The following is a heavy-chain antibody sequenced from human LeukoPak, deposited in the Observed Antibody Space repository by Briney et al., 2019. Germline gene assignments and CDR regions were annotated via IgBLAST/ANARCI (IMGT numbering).Heavy chain of an antibody. CDR3: AKDPTNSPIYYYYYMDV. V-gene: IGHV3-23*01. Sequence: PGGSLRLSCAASGFTFSSYAMNWVRQAPGKGLEWVSAITGSGGRTYYADSVKGRFTISRDNSKNTLYLQMNSLRAEDTAVYYCAKDPTNSPIYYYYYMDVWGKGTTVTVSS. D-gene: IGHD4-23*01. J-gene: IGHJ6*03. CDR1: GFTFSSYA. CDR2: ITGSGGRT.